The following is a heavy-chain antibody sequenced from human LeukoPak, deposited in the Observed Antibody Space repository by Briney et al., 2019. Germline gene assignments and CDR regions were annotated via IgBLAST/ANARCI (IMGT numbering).Heavy chain of an antibody. V-gene: IGHV4-38-2*02. CDR1: GYSISSGYY. D-gene: IGHD4-23*01. Sequence: SETLSLTCTVSGYSISSGYYWGWIRQPPGKGLEWIGSIYHSGSTYYNPSLKSRVTISVDTSKNQFSLKLSSVTAADTAVYYCASSPGGNSLYNWFDPWGQGTLVTVSS. CDR3: ASSPGGNSLYNWFDP. J-gene: IGHJ5*02. CDR2: IYHSGST.